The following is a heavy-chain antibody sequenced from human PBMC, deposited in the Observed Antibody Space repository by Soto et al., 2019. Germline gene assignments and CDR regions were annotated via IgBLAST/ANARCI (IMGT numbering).Heavy chain of an antibody. CDR1: GGTFSSYA. CDR2: IIPIFGTA. V-gene: IGHV1-69*13. D-gene: IGHD3-10*01. Sequence: SVKVSCKASGGTFSSYAISWVRQAPGQGLEWMGGIIPIFGTANYAQKFQGRVTITADESTSTAYMELSSLRSEDTAVYYCARDNMVRGVIIRYFDYWGQGTLVTVSS. J-gene: IGHJ4*02. CDR3: ARDNMVRGVIIRYFDY.